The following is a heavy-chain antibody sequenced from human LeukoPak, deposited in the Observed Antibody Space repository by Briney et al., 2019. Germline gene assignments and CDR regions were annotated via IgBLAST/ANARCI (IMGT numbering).Heavy chain of an antibody. CDR2: ILYNGRT. V-gene: IGHV4-30-4*08. CDR1: GGSISSGDYY. D-gene: IGHD6-13*01. CDR3: ARDQTAAAEFVDY. J-gene: IGHJ4*02. Sequence: PSQTLSLTCTVSGGSISSGDYYWSWIRHPPGKGLVWIGYILYNGRTYYDPSLKRRVTISADTSKNQFSLKLSSVTAADTAVYYCARDQTAAAEFVDYWGQGTLVTVSS.